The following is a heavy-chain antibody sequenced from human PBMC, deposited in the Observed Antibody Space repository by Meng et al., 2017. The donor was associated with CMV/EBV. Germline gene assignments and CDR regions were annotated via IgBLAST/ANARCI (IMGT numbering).Heavy chain of an antibody. D-gene: IGHD2-2*01. CDR3: ARSLYCSSTSCYLEGMDV. CDR1: GGSISSSNW. CDR2: IYHSGST. V-gene: IGHV4-4*02. Sequence: GSLRLSCAVSGGSISSSNWWSWVRQPPGKGLEWIGEIYHSGSTNYNPSLKSRVTISVDKSKNQFSLKLSSVTAADTAVYYCARSLYCSSTSCYLEGMDVWGQGTTVTV. J-gene: IGHJ6*02.